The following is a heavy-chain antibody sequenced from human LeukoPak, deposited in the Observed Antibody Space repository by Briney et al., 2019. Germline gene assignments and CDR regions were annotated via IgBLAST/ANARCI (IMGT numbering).Heavy chain of an antibody. V-gene: IGHV3-21*01. Sequence: GGSLRLSCAASGFTFSTYSMNWVRQAPGKGLEWVSSISSSSNYIYYANSVKGRFTISRDNAKNSLYLQMNSLRAEDTAVYYCARALRGYYYYYMDVWGKGTTVTISS. CDR3: ARALRGYYYYYMDV. J-gene: IGHJ6*03. CDR2: ISSSSNYI. D-gene: IGHD5-24*01. CDR1: GFTFSTYS.